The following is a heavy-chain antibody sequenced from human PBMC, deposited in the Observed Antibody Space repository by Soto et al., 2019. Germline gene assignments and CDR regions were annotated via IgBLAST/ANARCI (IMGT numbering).Heavy chain of an antibody. D-gene: IGHD3-16*01. CDR3: ARQGMITRPEYGMDV. CDR1: GFTFPSSA. CDR2: IVVGSGNT. V-gene: IGHV1-58*01. J-gene: IGHJ6*02. Sequence: SVKVSCKASGFTFPSSAVQWVRQARGQRLEWIARIVVGSGNTNYAQKFQERLTISRDMSTNTAYMELSSLKASDTAMYYCARQGMITRPEYGMDVWGQGTTVTVSS.